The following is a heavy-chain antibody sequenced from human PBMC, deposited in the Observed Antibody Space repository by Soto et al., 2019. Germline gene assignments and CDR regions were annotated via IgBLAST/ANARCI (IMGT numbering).Heavy chain of an antibody. J-gene: IGHJ6*02. Sequence: SVEVSCNAPGGTLSSYALSWVRQATGQGLEWMGGIIPIFGTANYAQKFQGRVTITAHESTSTAYMELSRLRSEDTAVYYCARDYGSGFFSGGMDVWGQGTTVTVS. CDR2: IIPIFGTA. CDR1: GGTLSSYA. CDR3: ARDYGSGFFSGGMDV. V-gene: IGHV1-69*13. D-gene: IGHD3-10*01.